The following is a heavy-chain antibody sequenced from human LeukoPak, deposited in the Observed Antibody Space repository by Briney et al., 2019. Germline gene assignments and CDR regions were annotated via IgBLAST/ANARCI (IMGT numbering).Heavy chain of an antibody. CDR2: INPSGGST. Sequence: ASVKVSCKASGYTFTSYYMHWVRQAPGQGLEWMGIINPSGGSTSYAQEFQGRVTMTRDMSTSTVYMELSSLRSEDTAVYYCARASRSIAAAGMSSWFDPWGQGTLVTVSS. J-gene: IGHJ5*02. D-gene: IGHD6-13*01. CDR1: GYTFTSYY. V-gene: IGHV1-46*01. CDR3: ARASRSIAAAGMSSWFDP.